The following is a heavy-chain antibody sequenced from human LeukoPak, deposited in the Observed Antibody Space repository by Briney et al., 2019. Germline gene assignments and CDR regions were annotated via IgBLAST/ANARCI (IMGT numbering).Heavy chain of an antibody. CDR1: GYTFTSYD. J-gene: IGHJ6*02. Sequence: ASVKVSCKASGYTFTSYDINWVRQATGQGLEWMGWISAYNGNTNYAQKLQGRVTMTTDTSTSTAYMELRSLRSDDTAVYYCARDRMQYSYGAYYYYYYGMDVWGQGTTVTVSS. D-gene: IGHD5-18*01. CDR3: ARDRMQYSYGAYYYYYYGMDV. V-gene: IGHV1-18*01. CDR2: ISAYNGNT.